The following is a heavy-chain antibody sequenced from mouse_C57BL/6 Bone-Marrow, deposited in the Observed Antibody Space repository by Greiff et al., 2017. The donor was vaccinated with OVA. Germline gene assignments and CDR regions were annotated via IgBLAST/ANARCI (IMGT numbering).Heavy chain of an antibody. Sequence: VQLQQPGPELVKPGASVKLSCKASGYTFTDYNMHWVKQSHGKSLEWIGYINPNNGGTSYNQKFKGKATLTVNKPSSTAYMELRSLTSEDSAVYYCARGGVYDGYYGDYWDQGNTLTVSS. CDR3: ARGGVYDGYYGDY. J-gene: IGHJ2*01. V-gene: IGHV1-22*01. D-gene: IGHD2-3*01. CDR1: GYTFTDYN. CDR2: INPNNGGT.